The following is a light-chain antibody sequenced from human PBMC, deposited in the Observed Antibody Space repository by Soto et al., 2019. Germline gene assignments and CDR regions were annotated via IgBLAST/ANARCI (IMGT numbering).Light chain of an antibody. CDR3: QQYAARSPWT. CDR1: QSLPSTW. J-gene: IGKJ1*01. CDR2: KGS. Sequence: DVQMTHSPSTLSASVGDKVTITCRASQSLPSTWLAWFQQRPGKAPNVLIYKGSALASGVSSRFSGSGSGTEFTLTISSLQPDDFATYFCQQYAARSPWTFGQGTRV. V-gene: IGKV1-5*03.